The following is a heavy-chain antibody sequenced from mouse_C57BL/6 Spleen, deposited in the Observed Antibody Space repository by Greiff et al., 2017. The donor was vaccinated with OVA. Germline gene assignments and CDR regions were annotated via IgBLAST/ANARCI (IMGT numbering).Heavy chain of an antibody. CDR3: ARDGHYAMDY. V-gene: IGHV5-12*01. Sequence: EVMLVESGGGLVQPGGSLKLSCAASGFTFSDYYMYWVRQTPEKRLEWVAYISNGGGSTYYPDTVKGRFTISRDNAKNTLYLQMSRLKSEDTAMYYCARDGHYAMDYWGQGTSVTVSS. CDR2: ISNGGGST. CDR1: GFTFSDYY. J-gene: IGHJ4*01. D-gene: IGHD2-3*01.